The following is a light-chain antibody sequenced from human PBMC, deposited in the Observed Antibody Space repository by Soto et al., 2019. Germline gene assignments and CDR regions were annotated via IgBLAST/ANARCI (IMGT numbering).Light chain of an antibody. CDR2: GAS. V-gene: IGKV3-15*01. CDR3: QQYNNWPFT. J-gene: IGKJ3*01. Sequence: EIMMTQSPVTLSVSPGERATLSCRASQSVNSNLAWYQQKPGQAPRLLIYGASTRATGIPASFIGNGSGTEFTLTASSLQPEDFAVYYCQQYNNWPFTFGPGIKVDIK. CDR1: QSVNSN.